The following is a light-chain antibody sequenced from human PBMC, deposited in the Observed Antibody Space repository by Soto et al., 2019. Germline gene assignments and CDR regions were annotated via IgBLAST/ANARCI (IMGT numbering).Light chain of an antibody. CDR2: GAF. CDR1: QTVRSSY. CDR3: QQYGGSIT. Sequence: IFLTQSPGSLSLSSGDRATLSCRASQTVRSSYLAWYQQRPGQAPKLLLFGAFNRAIGIPDRFRGSESGRDYNLTISRLDPEDSAVYYCQQYGGSITFGGGTKVEIK. J-gene: IGKJ4*01. V-gene: IGKV3-20*01.